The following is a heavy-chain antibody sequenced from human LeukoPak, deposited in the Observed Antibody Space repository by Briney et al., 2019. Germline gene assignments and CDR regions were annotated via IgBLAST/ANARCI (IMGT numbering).Heavy chain of an antibody. D-gene: IGHD4-17*01. CDR2: ISGSGGST. V-gene: IGHV3-23*01. Sequence: GGSLRLSCAASGFTFSSYSMNWVRQAPGKGLEWVSAISGSGGSTYYADSVKGRFTISRDNSKNTLYLQVNSLRAEDTAVYYCAKDPWTTVTSPDYWGQGTLVTVSS. J-gene: IGHJ4*02. CDR1: GFTFSSYS. CDR3: AKDPWTTVTSPDY.